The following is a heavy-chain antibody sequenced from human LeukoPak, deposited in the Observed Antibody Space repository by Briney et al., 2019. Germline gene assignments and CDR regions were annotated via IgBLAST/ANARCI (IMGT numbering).Heavy chain of an antibody. V-gene: IGHV4-59*01. CDR3: AGVKTYCYDSSGYYAY. Sequence: SETLSLTCTVSGGSISSYYWSWIPQPPGKGLECIGYIYYSGSTNYNPSLKSRVTISVDTSKNQFSLKLSSVTAADTAVYYCAGVKTYCYDSSGYYAYWGQGTLVTVSS. D-gene: IGHD3-22*01. CDR1: GGSISSYY. J-gene: IGHJ4*02. CDR2: IYYSGST.